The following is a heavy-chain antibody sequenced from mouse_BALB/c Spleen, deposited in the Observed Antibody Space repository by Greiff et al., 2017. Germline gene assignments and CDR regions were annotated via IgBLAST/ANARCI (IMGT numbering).Heavy chain of an antibody. J-gene: IGHJ4*01. CDR3: ARDLDYYGSGGAMDY. CDR1: GFSLTSYG. CDR2: IWAGGST. Sequence: QVQLKESGPGLVAPSQSLSITCTVSGFSLTSYGVHWVRQPPGKGLEWLGVIWAGGSTNYNSALMSRLSISKDNSKSQVFLKMNSLQTDDTAMYYCARDLDYYGSGGAMDYWGQGTSVTVSS. V-gene: IGHV2-9*02. D-gene: IGHD1-1*01.